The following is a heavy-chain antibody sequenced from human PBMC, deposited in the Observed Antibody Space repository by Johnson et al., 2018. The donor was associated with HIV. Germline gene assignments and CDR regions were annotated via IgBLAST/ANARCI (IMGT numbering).Heavy chain of an antibody. CDR2: INQDGSNK. J-gene: IGHJ3*02. V-gene: IGHV3-7*01. CDR1: GFTITDYR. D-gene: IGHD6-19*01. CDR3: AKEQWPLSPDAFDI. Sequence: VQVVESGGGLVQPGGSLRLSCVGSGFTITDYRMSWVRQGPGKGLQWVANINQDGSNKYYAGSVKGRFTISRDNSKNTLYLQMNSLRAEDTAVYYCAKEQWPLSPDAFDIWGQGTMVTVSS.